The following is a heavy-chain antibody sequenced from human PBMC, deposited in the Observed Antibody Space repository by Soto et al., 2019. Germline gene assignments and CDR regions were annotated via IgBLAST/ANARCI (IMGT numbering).Heavy chain of an antibody. Sequence: GASVKVSCKASGGTFSSYAISWVRQAPGQGLEWMGGIIPIFGTANYAQKFQGRVTITADKSTSTAYMELSSLRSEDTAVYYCARSDRDGSGLEGLDYWGQGTLVTVSS. CDR1: GGTFSSYA. CDR3: ARSDRDGSGLEGLDY. V-gene: IGHV1-69*06. D-gene: IGHD3-10*01. J-gene: IGHJ4*02. CDR2: IIPIFGTA.